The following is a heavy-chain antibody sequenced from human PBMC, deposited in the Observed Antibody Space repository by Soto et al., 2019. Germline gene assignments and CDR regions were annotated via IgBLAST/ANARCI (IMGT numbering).Heavy chain of an antibody. D-gene: IGHD3-22*01. Sequence: ASVKVSCKASGYTFTGYYMHWVRQAPGQGLEWMGWSNPNSGGTNCAQKFQGRVTMTRDTSISTAYMELSRLRSDDTAVYYCARDTIGYYYDSSGYYGKWYFDLWGRGTLVTVSS. J-gene: IGHJ2*01. CDR2: SNPNSGGT. CDR1: GYTFTGYY. CDR3: ARDTIGYYYDSSGYYGKWYFDL. V-gene: IGHV1-2*02.